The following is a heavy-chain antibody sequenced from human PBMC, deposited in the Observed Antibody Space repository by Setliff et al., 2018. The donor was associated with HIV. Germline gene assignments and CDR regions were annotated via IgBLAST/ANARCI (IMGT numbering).Heavy chain of an antibody. CDR2: INPSGGST. CDR1: VYTFTSYY. CDR3: ARESGDYSDYSD. Sequence: ASVKVSCKASVYTFTSYYMHWVRQAPGQGLEWMGIINPSGGSTSYAQRFQGRVTMTTDTSTSTVYMELSSLRSEDTAVYYCARESGDYSDYSDWGQGTLVTVSS. V-gene: IGHV1-46*01. D-gene: IGHD4-17*01. J-gene: IGHJ4*02.